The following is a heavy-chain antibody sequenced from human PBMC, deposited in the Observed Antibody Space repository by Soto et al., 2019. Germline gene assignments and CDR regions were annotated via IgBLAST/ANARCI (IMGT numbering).Heavy chain of an antibody. Sequence: GESLKISCKASGYSFTTYWIAWVRQMPGKGLEWMGIINPGDSDIRYSPSFQGQVTISADNSISTAYLQWSSLKAPDTAMYYCARHEQFYYYYYGMDVWGQGTAVTVSS. J-gene: IGHJ6*02. CDR2: INPGDSDI. V-gene: IGHV5-51*01. D-gene: IGHD4-4*01. CDR3: ARHEQFYYYYYGMDV. CDR1: GYSFTTYW.